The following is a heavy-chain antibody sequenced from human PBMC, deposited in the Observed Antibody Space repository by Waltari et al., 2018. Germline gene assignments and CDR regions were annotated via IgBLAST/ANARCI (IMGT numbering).Heavy chain of an antibody. J-gene: IGHJ3*02. Sequence: QVQLVQSGAEVKKPGASVKVSCKASGYTFTSYAMHWVRQAPGQRLEWMGWINAGNGNTKYSQKFQGRVTITRDTSASTAYMELSSLRSEDTAVYYCARAMGYCSGGSCYSSALDIWGQGTMVTVSS. V-gene: IGHV1-3*01. CDR2: INAGNGNT. CDR1: GYTFTSYA. D-gene: IGHD2-15*01. CDR3: ARAMGYCSGGSCYSSALDI.